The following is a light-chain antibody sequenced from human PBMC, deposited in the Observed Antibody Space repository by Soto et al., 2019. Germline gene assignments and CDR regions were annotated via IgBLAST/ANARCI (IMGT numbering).Light chain of an antibody. V-gene: IGKV1-33*01. CDR3: QQYENLPT. Sequence: DSQITRGRCSIYESVGDRVTITRQASQNINNYLNWYQQKPGRAPKLLIYDASNLEAGVPSRFRGSGSGTDFTFTISRLQPEDIATYYCQQYENLPTFGQGTRLELK. CDR2: DAS. J-gene: IGKJ5*01. CDR1: QNINNY.